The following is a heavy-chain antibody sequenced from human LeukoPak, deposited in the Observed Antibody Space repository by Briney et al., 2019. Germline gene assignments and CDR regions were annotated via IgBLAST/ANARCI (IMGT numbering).Heavy chain of an antibody. CDR3: ARSPYSSGWSFFFDY. CDR2: ISSSCSTI. J-gene: IGHJ4*02. CDR1: VFTFCSFE. V-gene: IGHV3-48*03. D-gene: IGHD6-19*01. Sequence: QPGGSLRLSCAPSVFTFCSFEMKWVRQAPGKGLEWVSYISSSCSTIYYADSVKGRFTISRDNAKNSLYLQMNSLRGEDTAGYYCARSPYSSGWSFFFDYWGQGTLVTVSS.